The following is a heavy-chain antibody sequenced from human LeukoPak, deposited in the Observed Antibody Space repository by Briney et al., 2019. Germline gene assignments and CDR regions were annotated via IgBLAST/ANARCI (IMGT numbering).Heavy chain of an antibody. V-gene: IGHV3-7*01. Sequence: AGGSLRLSCAASGFTFSSYWMSWVRQAPGKGLEWVANIKQDGSEKYYVDSVKGRFTISRDNAKNSLYLQMNSLRAEDTAVYYCARRSAHYDVGPSHSFDYWGQGTLVTVSS. CDR3: ARRSAHYDVGPSHSFDY. D-gene: IGHD3-10*02. CDR1: GFTFSSYW. CDR2: IKQDGSEK. J-gene: IGHJ4*02.